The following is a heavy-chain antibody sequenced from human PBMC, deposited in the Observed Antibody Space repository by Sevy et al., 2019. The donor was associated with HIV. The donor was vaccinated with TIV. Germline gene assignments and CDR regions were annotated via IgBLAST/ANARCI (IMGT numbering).Heavy chain of an antibody. J-gene: IGHJ4*02. D-gene: IGHD4-17*01. V-gene: IGHV3-33*01. CDR1: GFTFSTYG. Sequence: GGSLRLSCAASGFTFSTYGMHWVRQAPGKGLEWVAAMWFVGSNTYYASSVKGRFTISRDIAKNTLHLQMNSLRAEDTAVYYCARVLEFYDYGDYGPAFMPDYWGQGTLVTVSS. CDR2: MWFVGSNT. CDR3: ARVLEFYDYGDYGPAFMPDY.